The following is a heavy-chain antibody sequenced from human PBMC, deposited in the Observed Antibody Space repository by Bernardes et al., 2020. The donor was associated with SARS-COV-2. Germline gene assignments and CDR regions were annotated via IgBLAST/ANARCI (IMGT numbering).Heavy chain of an antibody. Sequence: GGSLRLSCAASGFTFGLYWMTWVRQAPGKGLEWVASIKQDGSEKYYVDSVEGRFTISRDNAKNSLYLQMNSLRAEDTALYYCAKDSSGPFDYWGQGTLVTVSS. CDR1: GFTFGLYW. J-gene: IGHJ4*02. V-gene: IGHV3-7*03. CDR2: IKQDGSEK. D-gene: IGHD6-19*01. CDR3: AKDSSGPFDY.